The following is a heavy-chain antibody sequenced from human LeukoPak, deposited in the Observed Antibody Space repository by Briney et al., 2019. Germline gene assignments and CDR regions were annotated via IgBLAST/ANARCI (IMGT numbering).Heavy chain of an antibody. CDR1: GFTFSSYC. CDR3: AKEYYYGAGGTEGPFDP. V-gene: IGHV3-30*02. J-gene: IGHJ5*02. CDR2: IRYDGSNK. D-gene: IGHD3-10*01. Sequence: GGSLTLSCAASGFTFSSYCMHWVRQAPGKGLEWVAFIRYDGSNKYYADSVKGRFTISRDNSKNTLYLQMNSLRAEDTAVYYCAKEYYYGAGGTEGPFDPWGEGTLVTVSS.